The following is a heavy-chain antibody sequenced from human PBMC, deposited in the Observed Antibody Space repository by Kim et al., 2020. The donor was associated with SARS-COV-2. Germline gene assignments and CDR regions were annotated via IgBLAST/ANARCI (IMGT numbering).Heavy chain of an antibody. J-gene: IGHJ6*02. D-gene: IGHD3-3*01. CDR2: INPSGGST. Sequence: ASVKVSCKASGYTFTSYYMHWVRQAPGQGLEWMGIINPSGGSTSYAQKFQGRVTMTRDTSTSTVYMELSSLRSEDTAVYYCARDNVEGITIFGVVISTHGMDVWGQGTTVTVSS. V-gene: IGHV1-46*01. CDR3: ARDNVEGITIFGVVISTHGMDV. CDR1: GYTFTSYY.